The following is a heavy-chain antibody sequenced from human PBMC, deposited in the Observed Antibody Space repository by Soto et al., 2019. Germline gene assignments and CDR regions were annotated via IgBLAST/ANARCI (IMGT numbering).Heavy chain of an antibody. Sequence: EVQLVESGGGLVQPGGSVRLSCAASGFVFSMYWMHWVRQAPGKGLEWVSRISDDGSTIHYADSVKGRFSISRDNAQNSMYLQMDSLRGEDTAVYYCVRGGSNYASWGQGTLVTVSS. CDR3: VRGGSNYAS. D-gene: IGHD4-4*01. J-gene: IGHJ5*02. V-gene: IGHV3-74*01. CDR2: ISDDGSTI. CDR1: GFVFSMYW.